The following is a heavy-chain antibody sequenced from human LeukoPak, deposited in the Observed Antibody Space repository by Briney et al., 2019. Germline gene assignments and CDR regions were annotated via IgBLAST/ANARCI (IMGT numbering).Heavy chain of an antibody. CDR2: INHSGST. CDR3: ARGGFGGWPLSDY. D-gene: IGHD6-19*01. Sequence: PSETLSLTCAVYGGSFSGYYWSWIRQPPGKGLEWIGEINHSGSTNYNPSLKSRVTISVDTSKNQFSLKLSSVTAADTAVYYCARGGFGGWPLSDYWGPGTLVTVSS. J-gene: IGHJ4*02. CDR1: GGSFSGYY. V-gene: IGHV4-34*01.